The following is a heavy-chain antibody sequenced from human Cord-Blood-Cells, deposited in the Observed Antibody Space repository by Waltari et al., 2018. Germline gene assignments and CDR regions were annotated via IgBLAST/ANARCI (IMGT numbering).Heavy chain of an antibody. V-gene: IGHV1-3*01. D-gene: IGHD2-2*01. Sequence: QVQLVQSGAEVKKPGASVKVSCKASGYTFTSYAMTWVRQAPGQRLEWMGWINAGNGNTKYSQKFQGRVTITRDTSASTAYMELSSLRSEDTAVYYCARVNHLTTILPADYWGQGTLVTVSS. J-gene: IGHJ4*02. CDR2: INAGNGNT. CDR1: GYTFTSYA. CDR3: ARVNHLTTILPADY.